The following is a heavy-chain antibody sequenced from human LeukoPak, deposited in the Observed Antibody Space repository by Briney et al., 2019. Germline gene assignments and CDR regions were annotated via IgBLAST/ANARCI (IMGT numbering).Heavy chain of an antibody. CDR3: ASVDTNVGY. CDR1: GYTFTSFD. J-gene: IGHJ4*02. CDR2: IIPILGIA. D-gene: IGHD2-8*01. V-gene: IGHV1-69*04. Sequence: SVKVSCKTSGYTFTSFDISWVRQAPGQGLEWMGRIIPILGIANYAQKFQGRVTITADKSTSTAYMELCSLRSEDTAVYHCASVDTNVGYWGQGTLVTVSS.